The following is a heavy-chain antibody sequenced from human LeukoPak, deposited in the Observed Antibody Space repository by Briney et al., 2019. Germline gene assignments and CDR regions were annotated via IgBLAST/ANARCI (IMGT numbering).Heavy chain of an antibody. V-gene: IGHV3-23*01. CDR3: AKDWGGWYNLFDY. J-gene: IGHJ4*02. Sequence: PGESLRLSCAASGFTFSSHAMSWVRQAPGKGLEWVSVISGSGGGTYYADSVKSRFTISRDNSKCTMYLQMNSVRDEDTGLCYCAKDWGGWYNLFDYWGQGTLVTVSS. CDR1: GFTFSSHA. CDR2: ISGSGGGT. D-gene: IGHD6-19*01.